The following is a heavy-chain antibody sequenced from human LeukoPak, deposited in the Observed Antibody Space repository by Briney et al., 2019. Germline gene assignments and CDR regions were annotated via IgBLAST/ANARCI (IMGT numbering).Heavy chain of an antibody. D-gene: IGHD3-22*01. CDR3: ARDLAPLYYYDSSGYYPFDY. Sequence: ASVKVSCKASGYTFTSYGISWVRPAPGQGLEWMGWISAYNGNTNYAQKLQGRVTTTTDTSTSTAYMELRSLRSDDTAVYYCARDLAPLYYYDSSGYYPFDYWGQGTLVTVSS. J-gene: IGHJ4*02. CDR2: ISAYNGNT. CDR1: GYTFTSYG. V-gene: IGHV1-18*01.